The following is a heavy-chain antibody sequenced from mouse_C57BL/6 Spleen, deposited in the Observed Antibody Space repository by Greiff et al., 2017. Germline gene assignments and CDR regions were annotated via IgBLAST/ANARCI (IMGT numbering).Heavy chain of an antibody. Sequence: QVQLQQPGAELVRPGTSVKLSCKASGYTFTSYWMHWVKQRPGQGLEWIGVIDPSDSYTNYNQKFKGKATLTVETSSSTAYMQLSSLTSEDSAVYYCARGRDWVHFDYWGQGTTLTVSS. CDR3: ARGRDWVHFDY. V-gene: IGHV1-59*01. CDR1: GYTFTSYW. D-gene: IGHD4-1*01. J-gene: IGHJ2*01. CDR2: IDPSDSYT.